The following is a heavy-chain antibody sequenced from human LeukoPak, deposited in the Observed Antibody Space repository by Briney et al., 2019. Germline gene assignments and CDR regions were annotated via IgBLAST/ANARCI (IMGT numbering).Heavy chain of an antibody. D-gene: IGHD3-22*01. CDR1: GGSFSGYY. V-gene: IGHV4-30-4*08. CDR2: IYYSGST. CDR3: ARAANTYYYDSSGYYVDY. J-gene: IGHJ4*02. Sequence: PSETLSLTCAVYGGSFSGYYWSWIRQPPGKGLEWIGYIYYSGSTYYNPSLKSRVTISVDTSKNQFSLKLSSVTAADTAVYYCARAANTYYYDSSGYYVDYWGQGTLVTVSS.